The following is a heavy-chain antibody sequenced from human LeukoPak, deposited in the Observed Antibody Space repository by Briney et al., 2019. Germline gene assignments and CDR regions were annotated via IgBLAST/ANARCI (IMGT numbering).Heavy chain of an antibody. Sequence: HPGGSLRLSCAASGFTFSSYGMHWVRQAPGKGLEWVAVIWYDGSNKYYADSVKGRFTISRDNSKNTLYLQINSLRAEDTAVYYCARARGYCSGGSCYYGNYFDYWGQGTLVTVSS. CDR3: ARARGYCSGGSCYYGNYFDY. CDR2: IWYDGSNK. CDR1: GFTFSSYG. J-gene: IGHJ4*02. D-gene: IGHD2-15*01. V-gene: IGHV3-33*01.